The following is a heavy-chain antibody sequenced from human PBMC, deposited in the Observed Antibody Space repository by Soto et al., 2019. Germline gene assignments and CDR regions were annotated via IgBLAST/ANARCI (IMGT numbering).Heavy chain of an antibody. Sequence: GGSLRLSCAASGFTFSSYAMSWVRQAPGKGLEWVSAISGSGGSTYYADSVKGRFTISRDNSKNTLYLQMNSLRAEDTAVYYCAKAYSSGGYYYGMDVWGQGTTVTVSS. V-gene: IGHV3-23*01. CDR1: GFTFSSYA. CDR3: AKAYSSGGYYYGMDV. J-gene: IGHJ6*02. CDR2: ISGSGGST. D-gene: IGHD6-19*01.